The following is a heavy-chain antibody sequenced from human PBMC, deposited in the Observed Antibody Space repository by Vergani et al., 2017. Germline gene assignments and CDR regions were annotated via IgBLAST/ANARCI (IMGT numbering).Heavy chain of an antibody. CDR1: GFTFTNFA. CDR2: ISGSGGFT. Sequence: EVQLLESGGNLVQPGGSLRLSCAASGFTFTNFAMTWVRQAPGEGLEWVSGISGSGGFTYYADSVKGRFTISRDNSQTTVFLQMNSLRADDSAVYYCTKAGQYDSDNFHDCWGQGALVTVGS. D-gene: IGHD3-22*01. CDR3: TKAGQYDSDNFHDC. V-gene: IGHV3-23*01. J-gene: IGHJ1*01.